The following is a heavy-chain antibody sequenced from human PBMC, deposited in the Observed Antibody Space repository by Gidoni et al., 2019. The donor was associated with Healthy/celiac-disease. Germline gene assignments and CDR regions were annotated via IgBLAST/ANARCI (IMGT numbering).Heavy chain of an antibody. D-gene: IGHD1-26*01. Sequence: MGWINPNSGGTKYAQKFQGRVTMTRDTSISTAYLELSRLRSDDTAVYYCARVSGELRWFDPWGQGTLVTVSS. V-gene: IGHV1-2*02. CDR2: INPNSGGT. CDR3: ARVSGELRWFDP. J-gene: IGHJ5*02.